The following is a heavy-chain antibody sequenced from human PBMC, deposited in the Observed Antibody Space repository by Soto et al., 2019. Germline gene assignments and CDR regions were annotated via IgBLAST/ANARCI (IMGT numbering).Heavy chain of an antibody. V-gene: IGHV1-18*01. CDR3: ARVSSIVVVPPLDY. CDR1: GYTFTSYG. CDR2: ISAYNGNT. J-gene: IGHJ4*02. D-gene: IGHD2-2*01. Sequence: ASVKVSCTASGYTFTSYGISWVRQAPGQGLEWMGWISAYNGNTNYAQKLQGRVTMTTDTSTSTAYMELRSLRSDDTAVYYCARVSSIVVVPPLDYWGQGTLVTVSS.